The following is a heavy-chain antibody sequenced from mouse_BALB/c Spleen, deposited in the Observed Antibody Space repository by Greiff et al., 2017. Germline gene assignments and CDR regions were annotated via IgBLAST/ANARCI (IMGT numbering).Heavy chain of an antibody. V-gene: IGHV3-2*02. CDR1: GYSITSDYA. Sequence: EVMLVESGPGLVKPSQSLSLTCTVTGYSITSDYAWNWIRQFPGNKLEWMGYISYSGSTSYNPSLKSRISITRDTSKNQFFLQLNSVTTEDTATYYCARRGLLRSYAMDYWGQGTSVTVSS. D-gene: IGHD1-1*01. CDR2: ISYSGST. J-gene: IGHJ4*01. CDR3: ARRGLLRSYAMDY.